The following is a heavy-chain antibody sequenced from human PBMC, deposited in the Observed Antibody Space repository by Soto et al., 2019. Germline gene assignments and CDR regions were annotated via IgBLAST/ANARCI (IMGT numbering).Heavy chain of an antibody. V-gene: IGHV4-59*08. CDR3: ARQDYSSGYDY. CDR1: GGSISSYY. Sequence: ETLSLTCTVSGGSISSYYWSWIRQPPGKGLEWIGYIYYSGSTNYNPSLKSRVTISVDTSKNQSSLKLSSVTAADTAVYYCARQDYSSGYDYWGQGTLVTVSS. J-gene: IGHJ4*02. CDR2: IYYSGST. D-gene: IGHD6-19*01.